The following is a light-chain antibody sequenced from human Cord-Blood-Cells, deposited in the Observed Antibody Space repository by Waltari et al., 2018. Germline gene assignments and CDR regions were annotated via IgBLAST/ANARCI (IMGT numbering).Light chain of an antibody. CDR2: GAS. Sequence: EIVLTQSPGTLSLSPAERATLSCRASQSVSSSDLAGYQQKPGQAPRLLIYGASSRATGIPDRFSGSGSGTDFTLTISRLEPEDFAVYYCQQYGSSPPWTFGQGTKLEIK. CDR3: QQYGSSPPWT. V-gene: IGKV3-20*01. CDR1: QSVSSSD. J-gene: IGKJ1*01.